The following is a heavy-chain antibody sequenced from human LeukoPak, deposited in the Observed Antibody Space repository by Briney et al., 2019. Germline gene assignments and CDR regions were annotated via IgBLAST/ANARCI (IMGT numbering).Heavy chain of an antibody. CDR2: ISTTSSTI. CDR1: GFTFSTYS. D-gene: IGHD4-23*01. CDR3: ARLRNVGGNPHPFNV. Sequence: GGSLRLSCAASGFTFSTYSMNWVRQAPGKGLEWVSYISTTSSTIYYADSVKGRFTISRDNAKNSLYLQMNSLRAEDTAVYHCARLRNVGGNPHPFNVWGQGTTVTVSS. J-gene: IGHJ3*01. V-gene: IGHV3-48*01.